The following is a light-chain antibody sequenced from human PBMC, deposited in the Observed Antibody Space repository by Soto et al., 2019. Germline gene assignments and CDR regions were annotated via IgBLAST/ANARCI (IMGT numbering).Light chain of an antibody. Sequence: QSVLTQPPSASETPGQRVTISCSGSSSNIGSNTENWYQHLPGTAPKHLIYSNDQRPSGVPDRFSGSKSGTSASLAISGLQSEDEADYYCAACDDSLNGYVFGTWTKLTVL. CDR2: SND. CDR1: SSNIGSNT. J-gene: IGLJ1*01. CDR3: AACDDSLNGYV. V-gene: IGLV1-44*01.